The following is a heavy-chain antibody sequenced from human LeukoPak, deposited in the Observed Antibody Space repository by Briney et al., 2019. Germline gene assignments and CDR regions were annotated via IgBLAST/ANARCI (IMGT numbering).Heavy chain of an antibody. CDR1: GFTLSSYE. V-gene: IGHV3-48*03. J-gene: IGHJ4*02. D-gene: IGHD3-10*01. Sequence: PGGSLRLSCAASGFTLSSYEMNWVRQAPGKGLEWVSYISSSGSSIYYADSVKGRFTISRDNAKNSLYLQMNSLRAEDTAVYYCARADSRLLDYWGQGTLVTVSS. CDR2: ISSSGSSI. CDR3: ARADSRLLDY.